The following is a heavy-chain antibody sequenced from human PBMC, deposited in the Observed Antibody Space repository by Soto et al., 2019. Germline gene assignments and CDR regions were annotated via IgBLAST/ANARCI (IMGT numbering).Heavy chain of an antibody. CDR2: TIPVFNAP. V-gene: IGHV1-69*06. J-gene: IGHJ3*02. CDR1: GGTLSDHG. D-gene: IGHD3-10*01. Sequence: QVQLEQSGAEVKKPGSSVKVSCKASGGTLSDHGVAWLRQAPGQGLEWMGGTIPVFNAPKYAPKFQGRLTIAADKSTNIAYMELSSLRSEDTALYFCARDVFDSGNHYTGPPAFDIWGQGTMVIASS. CDR3: ARDVFDSGNHYTGPPAFDI.